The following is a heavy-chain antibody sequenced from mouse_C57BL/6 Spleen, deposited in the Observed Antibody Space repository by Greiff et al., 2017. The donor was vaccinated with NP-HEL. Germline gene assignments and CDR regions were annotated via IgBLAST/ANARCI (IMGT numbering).Heavy chain of an antibody. CDR2: ISYDGSN. CDR3: ARDLIQVFAY. CDR1: GYSITSGYY. V-gene: IGHV3-6*01. J-gene: IGHJ3*01. Sequence: EVKLEESGPGLVKPSQSLSLTCSVTGYSITSGYYWNWIRQFPGNKLEWMGYISYDGSNNYNPSLKNRISITRDTSKNQFFLKLNSVTTEDTATYYCARDLIQVFAYWGQGTLVTVSA.